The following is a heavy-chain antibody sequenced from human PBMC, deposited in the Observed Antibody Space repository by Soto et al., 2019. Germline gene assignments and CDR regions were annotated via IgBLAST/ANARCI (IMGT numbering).Heavy chain of an antibody. CDR3: ATGRFSAMVRGVIMFDP. CDR2: IHYSGST. D-gene: IGHD3-10*01. Sequence: SETLSLTCTVSGGSMSSYYWNWIRQPPGKGLEWIGYIHYSGSTNYNPSLKSRVTISVDKSKNQFSLKLSSVTAAAPAVYYCATGRFSAMVRGVIMFDPWRQGILVTVSS. V-gene: IGHV4-59*01. J-gene: IGHJ5*02. CDR1: GGSMSSYY.